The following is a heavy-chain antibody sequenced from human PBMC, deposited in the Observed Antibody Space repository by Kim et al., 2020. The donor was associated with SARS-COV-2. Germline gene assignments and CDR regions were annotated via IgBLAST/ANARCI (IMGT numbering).Heavy chain of an antibody. J-gene: IGHJ4*02. CDR2: ISGSGGST. D-gene: IGHD3-10*01. Sequence: GGSLRLSCAASGFTFSSYAMSWVRQAPGKGLEWVSAISGSGGSTYYADSVKGRFTISRDNSKNTLYLQMNSLRAEDTAVYYCAKVESTHLYYYGSGSYFDYWGQGTLVTVSS. CDR3: AKVESTHLYYYGSGSYFDY. CDR1: GFTFSSYA. V-gene: IGHV3-23*01.